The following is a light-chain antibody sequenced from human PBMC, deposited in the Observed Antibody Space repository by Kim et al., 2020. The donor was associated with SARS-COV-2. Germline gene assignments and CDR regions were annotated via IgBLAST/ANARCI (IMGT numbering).Light chain of an antibody. J-gene: IGKJ4*02. CDR2: VAS. CDR3: LQLYTYPPT. CDR1: QGIENK. Sequence: GARGSISCRGRQGIENKLGWCQEKQGKAPRRMRYVASIWESGVPSRFSGSGSGRKITHTITSLQHEDFATYYCLQLYTYPPTFGGGTKVDIK. V-gene: IGKV1-17*01.